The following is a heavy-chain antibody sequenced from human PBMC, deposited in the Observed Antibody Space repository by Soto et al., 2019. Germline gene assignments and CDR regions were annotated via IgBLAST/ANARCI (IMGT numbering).Heavy chain of an antibody. CDR1: GGSISSSSYY. J-gene: IGHJ4*02. CDR3: ARSPTRSYFDY. D-gene: IGHD2-2*01. Sequence: QLLESGPGLVKPSETLSLTCTVSGGSISSSSYYWGWIRQPPGKGLEWIGSIYYSGSTYYNPSLKSRVTISVDTSKNQFSLKLSSVTAADTAVYYCARSPTRSYFDYWGQGTLVTVSS. V-gene: IGHV4-39*01. CDR2: IYYSGST.